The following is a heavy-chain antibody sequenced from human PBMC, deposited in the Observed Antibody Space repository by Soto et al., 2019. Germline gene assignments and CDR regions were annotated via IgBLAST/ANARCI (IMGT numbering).Heavy chain of an antibody. CDR1: GYTFTSYA. CDR2: INAGNGNR. J-gene: IGHJ5*02. CDR3: ARGTPVWFDP. V-gene: IGHV1-3*05. Sequence: QVQLVQSGAEEKKPGASVKVSCKASGYTFTSYAIHWVRQAPGQRLEWMGWINAGNGNRKYSQKLQGRVTITRDTYASTAYMELSSLRSEDTAVYYCARGTPVWFDPWGQGTLVTVSS. D-gene: IGHD3-10*01.